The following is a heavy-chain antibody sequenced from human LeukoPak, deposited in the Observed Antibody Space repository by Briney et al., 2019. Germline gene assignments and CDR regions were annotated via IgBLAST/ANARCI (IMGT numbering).Heavy chain of an antibody. CDR1: GYTFTGYD. CDR3: ARRYSSNWDFDY. CDR2: VDPRSGNT. Sequence: ASVKVSCKASGYTFTGYDINWVRQATGQGPEWLGWVDPRSGNTGCAQKFQDRVTMTRDTSINTAYMELSSLDYEDTAVYYCARRYSSNWDFDYWGQGTLITVSS. D-gene: IGHD6-13*01. J-gene: IGHJ4*02. V-gene: IGHV1-8*01.